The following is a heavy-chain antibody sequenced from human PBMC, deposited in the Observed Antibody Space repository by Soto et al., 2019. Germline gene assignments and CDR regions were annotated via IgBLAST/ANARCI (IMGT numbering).Heavy chain of an antibody. CDR3: ARESEDLTSNFDY. CDR1: GFTFSRYS. CDR2: ISSTTNYI. Sequence: GGSLRLSCAASGFTFSRYSMNWVRQAPGKGLEWVSSISSTTNYIYYADSMEGRFTVSRDNAKNSVYLEMNSLSAEDTAVYYCARESEDLTSNFDYWGQGTLVTVSS. V-gene: IGHV3-21*01. J-gene: IGHJ4*02.